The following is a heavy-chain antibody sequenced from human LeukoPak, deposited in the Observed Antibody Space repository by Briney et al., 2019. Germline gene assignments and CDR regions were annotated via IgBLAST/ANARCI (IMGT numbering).Heavy chain of an antibody. D-gene: IGHD3-22*01. V-gene: IGHV3-23*01. Sequence: GWSLRLSCAASGFTFSSYAMSWVRQAPGKGLEWVSAISGSGGSTYYADSVKGRFTISRDNSKNTLYLQMNSLRAEDTAVYYCAKGPQLRYYYDSSGYLNWFDPWGQGTLVTVSS. CDR2: ISGSGGST. CDR3: AKGPQLRYYYDSSGYLNWFDP. CDR1: GFTFSSYA. J-gene: IGHJ5*02.